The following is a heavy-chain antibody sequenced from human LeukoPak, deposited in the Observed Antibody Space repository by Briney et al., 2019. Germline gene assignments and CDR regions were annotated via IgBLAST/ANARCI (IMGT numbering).Heavy chain of an antibody. CDR2: IYTSGST. V-gene: IGHV4-4*07. Sequence: SETLSLTCTVSGGSISSYYWSWIRQPAGKGLEWIGRIYTSGSTNYNPSLKSRVTMSVDTSKNQFSLKLSSVTAADTAVYYCATRVGANYYYYYYMDVWGKGTTVTISS. J-gene: IGHJ6*03. CDR1: GGSISSYY. D-gene: IGHD1-26*01. CDR3: ATRVGANYYYYYYMDV.